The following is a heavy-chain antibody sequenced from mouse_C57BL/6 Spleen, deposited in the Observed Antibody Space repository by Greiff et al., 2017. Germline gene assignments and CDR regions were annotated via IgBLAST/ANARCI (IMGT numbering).Heavy chain of an antibody. D-gene: IGHD1-1*01. Sequence: QVQLQQPGAELVKPGASVKVSCKASGYTFTSYWMHWVKQRPGQGLEWIGRIHPSDSDTNYNQKFKGKATLTVDKSSSTADMQLSSLTSEDSAVYYCAIDYGSSYGYFDVWGTGTTVTVSS. CDR3: AIDYGSSYGYFDV. CDR2: IHPSDSDT. CDR1: GYTFTSYW. V-gene: IGHV1-74*01. J-gene: IGHJ1*03.